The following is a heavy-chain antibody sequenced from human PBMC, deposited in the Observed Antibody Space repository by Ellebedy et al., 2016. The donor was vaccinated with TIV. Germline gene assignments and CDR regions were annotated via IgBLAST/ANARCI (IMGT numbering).Heavy chain of an antibody. CDR3: AKAALDYGDSYYYYYGMDV. J-gene: IGHJ6*02. V-gene: IGHV3-30*18. D-gene: IGHD4-17*01. Sequence: PGGSLRLSCAASGFTFSSYGMHWVRQAPGKGLEWVAVISYDGSNKYYADSVKGRFTISRDNSKNTLYLQMNSLRAEDTAVYYCAKAALDYGDSYYYYYGMDVWGQGTTVTVSS. CDR1: GFTFSSYG. CDR2: ISYDGSNK.